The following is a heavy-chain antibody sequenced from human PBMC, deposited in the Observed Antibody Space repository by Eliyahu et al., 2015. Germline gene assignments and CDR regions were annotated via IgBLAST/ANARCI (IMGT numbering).Heavy chain of an antibody. CDR3: ARALALDASSGYYLDY. CDR1: GXSFXGYY. CDR2: INHSGST. Sequence: QVQLQQWGAGLLKPSETLSLXCPVYGXSFXGYYWXWXRQPPGKGXGWIGEINHSGSTNYNPSLKSRVTISVDTSKNQFSLKLSSVTAADTAVYYCARALALDASSGYYLDYWGQGTLVTVSS. V-gene: IGHV4-34*02. J-gene: IGHJ4*02. D-gene: IGHD3-22*01.